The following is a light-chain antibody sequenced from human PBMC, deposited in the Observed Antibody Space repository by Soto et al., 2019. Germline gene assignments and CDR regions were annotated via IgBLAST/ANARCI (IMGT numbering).Light chain of an antibody. CDR1: SSDVGGYDY. CDR3: CSYAGTYIFVV. CDR2: DVT. Sequence: QSVPTQPRSVSGSPGQSVTISCTGTSSDVGGYDYVSWYQHSPGKAPKLIIFDVTERPSGVPDRFSGSKSGNTASLTISGLQAEDEGDYYCCSYAGTYIFVVFGGGTKVTVL. J-gene: IGLJ2*01. V-gene: IGLV2-11*01.